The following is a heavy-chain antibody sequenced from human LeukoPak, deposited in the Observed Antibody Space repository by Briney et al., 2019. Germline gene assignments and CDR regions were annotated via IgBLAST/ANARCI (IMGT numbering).Heavy chain of an antibody. CDR1: GFTFDDYT. CDR2: ISGDGGSI. D-gene: IGHD6-13*01. CDR3: AKEDYSSSWYALDY. Sequence: GGSLRLSCAASGFTFDDYTIYWVRQGPGKGLEWVSLISGDGGSIYYADSVKGRFTISRDNSKNSLYLQMNSLRTEDTALYYCAKEDYSSSWYALDYWGQGTLVTVSS. V-gene: IGHV3-43*02. J-gene: IGHJ4*02.